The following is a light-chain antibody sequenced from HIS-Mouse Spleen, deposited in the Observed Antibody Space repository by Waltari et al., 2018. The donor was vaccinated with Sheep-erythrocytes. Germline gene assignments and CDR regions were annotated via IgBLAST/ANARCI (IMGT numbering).Light chain of an antibody. CDR3: MQALQTPPWT. V-gene: IGKV2-28*01. CDR1: QSLLHSNGYNY. J-gene: IGKJ1*01. CDR2: LGS. Sequence: DIVMTQSPLSLPVTPGEPASISCRSSQSLLHSNGYNYLDWYLQKPGQSPQLLIYLGSYRASGVPDRFSGSGSSTDFTLKISRVEAEDVGVYYCMQALQTPPWTFGQGTKVEIK.